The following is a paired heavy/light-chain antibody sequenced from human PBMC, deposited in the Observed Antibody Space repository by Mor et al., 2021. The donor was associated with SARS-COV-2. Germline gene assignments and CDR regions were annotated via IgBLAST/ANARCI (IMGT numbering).Heavy chain of an antibody. J-gene: IGHJ5*02. CDR2: IYYSGST. CDR1: GGSISSSTYY. V-gene: IGHV4-39*01. CDR3: ARGDWNYANNWFDP. Sequence: QLQLQESGPGLVKPSETLSLTCIVSGGSISSSTYYWNWIRQPPGKGLEWIGNIYYSGSTYYNPSLKSRVTISVDTSKNQFSLKLTSVTAADTAVYYCARGDWNYANNWFDPWGQGTLVTVSS. D-gene: IGHD1-7*01.
Light chain of an antibody. V-gene: IGKV4-1*01. CDR2: WAS. Sequence: DIVMTQSPDSLAVSLGERATINCKSSQSVLYSSNNKIYLAWYQQKPGQPPKLLIYWASTRESGVPDRFSGSGSGTDFTLTISSLQAEDVAVYYCQQYYLTPITFGQGTRLEIK. CDR1: QSVLYSSNNKIY. J-gene: IGKJ5*01. CDR3: QQYYLTPIT.